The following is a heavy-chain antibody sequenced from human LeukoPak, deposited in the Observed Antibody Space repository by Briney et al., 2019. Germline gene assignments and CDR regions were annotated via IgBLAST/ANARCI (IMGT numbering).Heavy chain of an antibody. D-gene: IGHD6-6*01. V-gene: IGHV4-34*01. CDR2: IDHSGST. J-gene: IGHJ5*02. CDR1: GGSFSGYY. CDR3: ARQSKYSRSSGLNL. Sequence: SETLSLTCAVYGGSFSGYYWSWIHQPPGKGLEWLGEIDHSGSTNYNPSLKSRVTISVDTSKNQFSLKLRSVTAADTAVYYCARQSKYSRSSGLNLWGQGTLVTVSS.